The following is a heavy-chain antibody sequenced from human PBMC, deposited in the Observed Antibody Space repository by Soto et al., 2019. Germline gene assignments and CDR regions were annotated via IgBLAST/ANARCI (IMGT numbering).Heavy chain of an antibody. V-gene: IGHV1-69*02. D-gene: IGHD1-26*01. CDR2: IIPILGIA. CDR1: GGTFSSYT. CDR3: ARVLLGSIRPPEYNWFDP. J-gene: IGHJ5*02. Sequence: SVKVSCKASGGTFSSYTISWVRQAPGQGLEWMGRIIPILGIANYAQKFQGRVTITADKSTSTAYMELSSLRSEDTAVYYCARVLLGSIRPPEYNWFDPWGQGTPVTVSS.